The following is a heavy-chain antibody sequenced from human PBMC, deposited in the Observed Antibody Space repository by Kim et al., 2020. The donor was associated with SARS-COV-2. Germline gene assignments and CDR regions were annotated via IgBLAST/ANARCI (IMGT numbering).Heavy chain of an antibody. CDR1: GYTFTSYY. V-gene: IGHV1-46*01. CDR3: ARDLTGTTPPYYYYYGMDV. Sequence: ASVKVSCKASGYTFTSYYMHWVRQAPGQGLEWMGIINPSGGSTSYAQKFQGRVTMTRDTSTSTVYMELSSLRSEDTAVYYCARDLTGTTPPYYYYYGMDVWGQGTTVTVS. D-gene: IGHD1-20*01. CDR2: INPSGGST. J-gene: IGHJ6*02.